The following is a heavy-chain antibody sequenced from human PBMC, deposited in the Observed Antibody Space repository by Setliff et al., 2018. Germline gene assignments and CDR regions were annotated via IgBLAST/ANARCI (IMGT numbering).Heavy chain of an antibody. V-gene: IGHV3-7*03. CDR2: IKQDGSEK. Sequence: LRLSCAASGFTFSSYWMSWVRQARGKGLEWVADIKQDGSEKYYVDSVKGRFTISRDNAKNSLYLQMNSLRAEDTAVYYCAKNGFGVVALGVNNWFDPWGQGTLVTVSS. D-gene: IGHD3-10*01. CDR1: GFTFSSYW. CDR3: AKNGFGVVALGVNNWFDP. J-gene: IGHJ5*02.